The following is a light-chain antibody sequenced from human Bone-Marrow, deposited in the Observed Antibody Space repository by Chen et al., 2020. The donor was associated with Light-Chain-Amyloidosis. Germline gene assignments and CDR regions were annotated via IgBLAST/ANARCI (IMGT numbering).Light chain of an antibody. J-gene: IGLJ3*02. CDR1: SGSIATNY. CDR3: QSYQGSSQGV. Sequence: NFMLTQPHSVSESPGNTVIISCTRSSGSIATNYVQWYQQRPGSSPTTVIYEDDQRPSGVPARFSGSIDRSSNSASLTISGLKTEDEADYYCQSYQGSSQGVFGGGTKLTVL. CDR2: EDD. V-gene: IGLV6-57*01.